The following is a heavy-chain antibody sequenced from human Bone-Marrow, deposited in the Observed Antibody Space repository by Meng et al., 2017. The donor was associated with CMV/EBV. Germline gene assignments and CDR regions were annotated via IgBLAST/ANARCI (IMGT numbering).Heavy chain of an antibody. CDR1: GGSFSGYY. CDR3: ARRPRTGGPFGY. CDR2: INHSGST. D-gene: IGHD1-1*01. Sequence: SETLSLTCAVYGGSFSGYYWSWIRQPPGKGLEWIGEINHSGSTNYNPSLKSRVTISVDTSKNQFSLKLSSVTAADTAVYYCARRPRTGGPFGYWGQGPLVTIYS. J-gene: IGHJ4*02. V-gene: IGHV4-34*01.